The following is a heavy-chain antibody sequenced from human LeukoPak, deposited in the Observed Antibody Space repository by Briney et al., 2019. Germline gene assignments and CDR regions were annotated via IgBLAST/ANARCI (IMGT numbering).Heavy chain of an antibody. Sequence: PSETLSLTCTVSGGSIDSSSYYWGWIRQPPGKGLEWIGSIYYSGSTYYNPSLKSRVTISVDTSKNQFSLKLSSVTAADTAVYYCSSSDYDYYFDYWGQGPLVTVSS. CDR2: IYYSGST. CDR3: SSSDYDYYFDY. D-gene: IGHD4/OR15-4a*01. J-gene: IGHJ4*02. V-gene: IGHV4-39*01. CDR1: GGSIDSSSYY.